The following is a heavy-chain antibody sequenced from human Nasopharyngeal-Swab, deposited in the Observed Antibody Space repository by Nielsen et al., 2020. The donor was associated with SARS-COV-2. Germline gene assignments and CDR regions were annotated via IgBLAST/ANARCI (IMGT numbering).Heavy chain of an antibody. V-gene: IGHV3-23*05. CDR1: GFTFSRIV. CDR3: AKEMGD. Sequence: GGSLRLSCSTSGFTFSRIVMSWVRQAPGKGLEWVSSIDGSGINTYYAASVKGRFTVSRDNFRNTLYLQMSSLRVGDTATYYCAKEMGDWGQGILVTVSS. CDR2: IDGSGINT. D-gene: IGHD2-8*01. J-gene: IGHJ4*01.